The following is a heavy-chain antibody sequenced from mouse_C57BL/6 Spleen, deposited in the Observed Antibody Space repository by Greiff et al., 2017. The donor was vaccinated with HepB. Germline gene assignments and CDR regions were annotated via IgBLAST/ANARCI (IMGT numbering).Heavy chain of an antibody. CDR1: GYTFTSYW. CDR2: IHPYSGST. V-gene: IGHV1-64*01. D-gene: IGHD1-1*01. Sequence: QVQLQQPGAELVKPGASVKLSCKASGYTFTSYWMHWVKQRPGQGLEWIGMIHPYSGSTNYNEKFKSKATLTVDKSSSTAYMQLSSLTSEDSAVYYCERGGYGSGYRYYFDYWGQGTTLTVSS. J-gene: IGHJ2*01. CDR3: ERGGYGSGYRYYFDY.